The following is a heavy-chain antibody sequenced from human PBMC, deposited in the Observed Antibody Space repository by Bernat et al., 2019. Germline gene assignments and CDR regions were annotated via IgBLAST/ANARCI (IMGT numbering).Heavy chain of an antibody. Sequence: QVQLVESGGGVVQPGRSLRLSCAASGFTFSSYGMHWVRQAPGKGLEWVAVISYDGSNKYYADSVTRRFTISRDNSKNTLYLQMTSLRAEDTAVYYCAKDAGVVAATPYYYGMDVWGQGTTVTVSS. J-gene: IGHJ6*02. CDR2: ISYDGSNK. D-gene: IGHD2-15*01. CDR3: AKDAGVVAATPYYYGMDV. V-gene: IGHV3-30*18. CDR1: GFTFSSYG.